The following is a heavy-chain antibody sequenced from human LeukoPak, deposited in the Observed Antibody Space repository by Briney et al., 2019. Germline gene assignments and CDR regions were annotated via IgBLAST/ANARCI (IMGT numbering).Heavy chain of an antibody. CDR1: GFTFSSYS. CDR2: ITASGTAM. V-gene: IGHV3-48*02. Sequence: GGSLRLSCAASGFTFSSYSMNWVRQAPGKGLEWVSHITASGTAMFYADSVKGRFTISRDNAKNSQYLQMSSLRDEDTAVYYCASSGSYRFGYWGQGTLVTVSS. J-gene: IGHJ4*02. CDR3: ASSGSYRFGY. D-gene: IGHD1-26*01.